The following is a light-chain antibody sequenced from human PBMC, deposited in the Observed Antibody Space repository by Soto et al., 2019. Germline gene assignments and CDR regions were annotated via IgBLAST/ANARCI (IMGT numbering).Light chain of an antibody. CDR1: QSVLSRSNNY. CDR3: QQYHSDPIT. V-gene: IGKV4-1*01. Sequence: DFVMTQSPDSLAVSLGERATINCKSSQSVLSRSNNYLAWFQQKPGQPPKLLISWASTRESGVPDRFSGSGSGTDFTLTISSLQAEDVAVYYCQQYHSDPITFGQGTRLEI. J-gene: IGKJ5*01. CDR2: WAS.